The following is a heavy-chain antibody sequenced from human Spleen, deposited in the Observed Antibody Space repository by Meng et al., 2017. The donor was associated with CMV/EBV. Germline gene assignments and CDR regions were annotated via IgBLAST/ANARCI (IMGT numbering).Heavy chain of an antibody. D-gene: IGHD1-14*01. V-gene: IGHV1-2*02. CDR2: INPNSGGT. Sequence: GGSLRLSCKASGYTFTGYYIYWVRQAPGQGLEWMGWINPNSGGTNYAQKFQGRVTMTRDTSISTAYMELSKLKSDDTAVYYCARERTRLNWFDPWGQGTQVTVSS. J-gene: IGHJ5*02. CDR1: GYTFTGYY. CDR3: ARERTRLNWFDP.